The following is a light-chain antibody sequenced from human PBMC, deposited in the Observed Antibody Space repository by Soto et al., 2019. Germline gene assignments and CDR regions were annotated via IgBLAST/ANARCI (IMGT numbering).Light chain of an antibody. CDR1: SSDVGGFNY. CDR2: EVS. CDR3: SSYAGSNKGV. J-gene: IGLJ2*01. V-gene: IGLV2-8*01. Sequence: QSALTQPPSASGSPGQSVTISCTGTSSDVGGFNYVSWYQHHPGKAPKLMIYEVSTRPSGVPDRFSGSKSGNTASLTVSGLQAEDEADYYCSSYAGSNKGVFGGGTKLTVL.